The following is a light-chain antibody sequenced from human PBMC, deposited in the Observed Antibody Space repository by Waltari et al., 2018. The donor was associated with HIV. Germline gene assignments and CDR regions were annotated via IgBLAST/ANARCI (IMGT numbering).Light chain of an antibody. CDR2: GAS. V-gene: IGKV3D-15*01. CDR3: QQYNNWPPLT. J-gene: IGKJ4*01. Sequence: EILMTQSPATLSVSPGERATLSCRTSQSVSNNLAWYQQRPGQAPRIPIYGASTRATGIPARFSGSGSGTEFTLTISSLESEDFAVYYCQQYNNWPPLTFGGGTKVEIK. CDR1: QSVSNN.